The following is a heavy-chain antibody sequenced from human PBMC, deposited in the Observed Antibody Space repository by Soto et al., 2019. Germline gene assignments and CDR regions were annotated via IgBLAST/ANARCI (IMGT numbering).Heavy chain of an antibody. CDR2: TNPNSGGT. CDR1: GYTFTGYY. D-gene: IGHD2-15*01. J-gene: IGHJ6*02. CDR3: AGDSLLSAAGEYYYYGMDV. V-gene: IGHV1-2*04. Sequence: QVQLVQSGAEVKKPGASVKVSCKASGYTFTGYYMHWVRQAPGQGLERMGWTNPNSGGTNYAQKFQGCANMPRDTSIRPAYMVLSRLCCDDAAVYYCAGDSLLSAAGEYYYYGMDVWGQGTTVTVSS.